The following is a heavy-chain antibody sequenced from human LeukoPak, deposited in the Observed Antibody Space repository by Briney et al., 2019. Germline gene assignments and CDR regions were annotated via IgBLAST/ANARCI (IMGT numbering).Heavy chain of an antibody. CDR1: GXNFNDSG. D-gene: IGHD3-10*01. CDR3: ARDGYYGSGRPFDY. CDR2: IWYDGSEK. J-gene: IGHJ4*02. Sequence: PGRSLRLSWAASGXNFNDSGMHWVRQAPGKGLEWVAVIWYDGSEKYYADSVKGRLTISRDNSKNTLYLQMNSLRADDTAVYYCARDGYYGSGRPFDYWGQGALVSVSS. V-gene: IGHV3-33*01.